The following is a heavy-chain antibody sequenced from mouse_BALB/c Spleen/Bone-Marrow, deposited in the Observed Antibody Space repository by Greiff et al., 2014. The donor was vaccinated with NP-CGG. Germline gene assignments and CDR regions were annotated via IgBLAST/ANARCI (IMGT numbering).Heavy chain of an antibody. CDR2: IRLKSNNYAT. Sequence: LQQSGGGLVQPGGSMKLSCVASGFTFSNYWMNWVRQSPEKGLEWVAEIRLKSNNYATHYAESVKGRFTISRDDSKSSVYLQMNNLKAEDTGIYYCTRRGYDGFAYWGQGTLVTVSA. D-gene: IGHD2-2*01. CDR1: GFTFSNYW. J-gene: IGHJ3*01. V-gene: IGHV6-6*02. CDR3: TRRGYDGFAY.